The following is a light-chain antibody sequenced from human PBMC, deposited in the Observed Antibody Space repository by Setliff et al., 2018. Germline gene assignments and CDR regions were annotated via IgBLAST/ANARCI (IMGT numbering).Light chain of an antibody. Sequence: QSVLTQPPSASGSPGQSVTIYCSGTSSDVGAYNSVSWYQQHPGNAPKLMIYSVNQRPSGVPDRFSGSKSGNTASLTVSGLQAEDEADYYCYSYAGRYEGVFGTGTKVTVL. CDR3: YSYAGRYEGV. CDR2: SVN. J-gene: IGLJ1*01. CDR1: SSDVGAYNS. V-gene: IGLV2-8*01.